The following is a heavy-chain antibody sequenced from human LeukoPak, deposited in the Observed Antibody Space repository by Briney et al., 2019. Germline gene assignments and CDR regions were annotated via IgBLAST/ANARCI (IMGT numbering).Heavy chain of an antibody. CDR2: IKQDGSEI. D-gene: IGHD1-26*01. J-gene: IGHJ4*02. CDR3: ARPNVGATAYAFDS. Sequence: GGSLRLSCAASGFTVSSNYMTWVRQAPGKGLEWVAHIKQDGSEIYYVDSAKGRFTISRDNAKNSLYLQMNNLRVEDTAVYYCARPNVGATAYAFDSWGQGTLVTVSS. V-gene: IGHV3-7*01. CDR1: GFTVSSNY.